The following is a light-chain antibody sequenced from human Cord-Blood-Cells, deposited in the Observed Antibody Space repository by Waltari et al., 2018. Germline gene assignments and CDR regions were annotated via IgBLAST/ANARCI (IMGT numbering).Light chain of an antibody. V-gene: IGLV3-1*01. CDR3: QAWDSSTYV. CDR1: QLGDKY. CDR2: QDS. J-gene: IGLJ1*01. Sequence: VSVSPGQTASITCSGDQLGDKYACWYQQTPGQSPVLVIYQDSKRPSGIPERFSGSNSGNTATLTISGTQAMDEADYYCQAWDSSTYVFGTGTKVTVL.